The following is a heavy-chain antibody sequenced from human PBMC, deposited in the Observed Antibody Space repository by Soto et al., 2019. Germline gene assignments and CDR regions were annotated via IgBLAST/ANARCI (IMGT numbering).Heavy chain of an antibody. J-gene: IGHJ5*02. CDR1: GVTVSNNY. CDR2: IYSGGDT. V-gene: IGHV3-53*01. Sequence: PGGSLRLSWAASGVTVSNNYMRWVRQAPGKGLEWVSLIYSGGDTHYADSVKGRFTISRDSSKNTVYLQMNSLRAEDTAVYYCARDPPGIAAGGAGAWGQGTLVTVSS. D-gene: IGHD6-13*01. CDR3: ARDPPGIAAGGAGA.